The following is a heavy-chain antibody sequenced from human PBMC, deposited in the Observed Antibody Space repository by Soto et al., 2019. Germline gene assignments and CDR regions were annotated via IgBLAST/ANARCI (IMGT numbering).Heavy chain of an antibody. Sequence: EVQLLESGGGLVQPGGSLRLSCAASGFTFSSYAMTWVRQAPGKGLEWVSGFSGGGGSTYYADSGKGRFTISRDNSKNTLYLQMNSLRAEDTAVYYCAKALYSGTYHAFDYWGQGTLVTVSS. J-gene: IGHJ4*02. D-gene: IGHD1-26*01. CDR1: GFTFSSYA. CDR2: FSGGGGST. CDR3: AKALYSGTYHAFDY. V-gene: IGHV3-23*01.